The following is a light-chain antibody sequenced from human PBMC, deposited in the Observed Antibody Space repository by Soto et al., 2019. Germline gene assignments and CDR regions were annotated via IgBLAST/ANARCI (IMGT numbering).Light chain of an antibody. Sequence: EIVLTQSPGTLSLSPGERATLSCRASPSVSSSYLAWYQQKPGQAPRLLIYGASSMATGIPDRFSGSGSGIDFTLTISRLEPEEFAVYACQQYGSSPYTFGQGTKLESK. J-gene: IGKJ2*01. CDR1: PSVSSSY. V-gene: IGKV3-20*01. CDR2: GAS. CDR3: QQYGSSPYT.